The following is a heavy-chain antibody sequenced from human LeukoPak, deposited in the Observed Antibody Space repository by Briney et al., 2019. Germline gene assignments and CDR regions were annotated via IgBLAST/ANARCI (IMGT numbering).Heavy chain of an antibody. V-gene: IGHV3-53*01. CDR2: LYSDAST. J-gene: IGHJ3*02. CDR3: AKLIVGGTFDAFDI. D-gene: IGHD1-26*01. Sequence: GGSLRLACAAAVFTVSSNYMTWVRQAPGKGLEWVSVLYSDASTQYADSVKGRFTISRDNSKNTMYLQMNSLRAEDTAVYYCAKLIVGGTFDAFDIWGQGTMVTVSS. CDR1: VFTVSSNY.